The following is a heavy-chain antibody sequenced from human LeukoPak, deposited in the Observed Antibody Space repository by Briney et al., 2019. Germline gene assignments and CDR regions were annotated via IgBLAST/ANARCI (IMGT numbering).Heavy chain of an antibody. CDR2: IYYSGST. D-gene: IGHD2-2*01. V-gene: IGHV4-39*01. Sequence: TSETLSLTCTVSGGSINSSSYYWGWIRQPPGKGLEWIGSIYYSGSTYYNPSLKSRVTISVDTSKNQFSLKLSSVTAADTAVYYCARQLGYCSSTSCYADKVDYWGQGTLVTVSS. CDR3: ARQLGYCSSTSCYADKVDY. J-gene: IGHJ4*02. CDR1: GGSINSSSYY.